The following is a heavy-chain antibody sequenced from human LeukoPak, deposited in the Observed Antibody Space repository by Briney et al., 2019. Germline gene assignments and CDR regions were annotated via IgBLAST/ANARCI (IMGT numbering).Heavy chain of an antibody. CDR2: IIPILGIA. V-gene: IGHV1-69*04. D-gene: IGHD3-10*01. CDR3: ARSVTMVRGVIQFDY. CDR1: GGTFSSYA. J-gene: IGHJ4*02. Sequence: SVKVSCKASGGTFSSYAISWVRQAPGQGLEWMGRIIPILGIANYAQKFQGRVTITADKSTSTAYMELSSLRSEDTAVYYCARSVTMVRGVIQFDYWGQGTLVTVSS.